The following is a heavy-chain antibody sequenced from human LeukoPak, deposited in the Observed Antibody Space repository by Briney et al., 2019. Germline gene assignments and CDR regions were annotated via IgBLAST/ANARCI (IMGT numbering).Heavy chain of an antibody. J-gene: IGHJ4*02. CDR1: GFTFDDYA. CDR3: ARYYFGSGNYRTFDR. Sequence: PGRSLRLSCAASGFTFDDYAMHWVRQAPGKGLEWVSGISWNSGSIGYADSVKGRFTISRDSAKNSQYLQIYSLRDEDTAVYYCARYYFGSGNYRTFDRWGQGTLVIVSS. V-gene: IGHV3-9*01. CDR2: ISWNSGSI. D-gene: IGHD3-10*01.